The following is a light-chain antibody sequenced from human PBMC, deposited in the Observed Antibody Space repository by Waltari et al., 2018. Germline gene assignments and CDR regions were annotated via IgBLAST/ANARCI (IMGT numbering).Light chain of an antibody. Sequence: DLVMTQSPDPLAVSLGERATINCQSSQSVLYSSNNKNYLAWHQQKPGQPPKLLLYWASTRESGVPDRFSGSESGTDFTLTISTLQAEDVAIYYCQQYYSTPYTFGQGTKLEIK. V-gene: IGKV4-1*01. CDR3: QQYYSTPYT. CDR1: QSVLYSSNNKNY. J-gene: IGKJ2*01. CDR2: WAS.